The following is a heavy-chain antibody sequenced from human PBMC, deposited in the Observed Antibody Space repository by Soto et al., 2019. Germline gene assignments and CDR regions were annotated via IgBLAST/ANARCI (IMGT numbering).Heavy chain of an antibody. Sequence: QLQLQESGPGLVKPSETLSLTCTVSGGSISSSSYYWGWIRQPPGKGLEWIGRIYYSGSTYYNPSLKSRVTISVDTSKNQFSLKLSSVTAADTAVYYCAGIAARLSSRLDPWGQGTLVTVSS. CDR1: GGSISSSSYY. D-gene: IGHD6-6*01. J-gene: IGHJ5*02. V-gene: IGHV4-39*01. CDR2: IYYSGST. CDR3: AGIAARLSSRLDP.